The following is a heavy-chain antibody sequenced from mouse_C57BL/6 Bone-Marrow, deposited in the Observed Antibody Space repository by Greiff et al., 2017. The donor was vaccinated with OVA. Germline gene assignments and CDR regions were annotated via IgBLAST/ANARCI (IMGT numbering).Heavy chain of an antibody. CDR3: ARDDTTVVPYWYFDV. V-gene: IGHV5-16*01. CDR2: INYDGSST. CDR1: GFTFSDYY. Sequence: EVQLVESEGGLVQPGSSMKLSCTASGFTFSDYYMAWVRQVPEKGLEWVANINYDGSSTYYLDSLKSRFIISRDNAKNILYLQMSSLKSEDTATYYCARDDTTVVPYWYFDVWGTGTTVTVSS. D-gene: IGHD1-1*01. J-gene: IGHJ1*03.